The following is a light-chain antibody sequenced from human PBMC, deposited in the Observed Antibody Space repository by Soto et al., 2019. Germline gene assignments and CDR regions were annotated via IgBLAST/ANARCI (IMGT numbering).Light chain of an antibody. CDR1: QNINNL. CDR3: QQTYNLFS. V-gene: IGKV1-39*01. J-gene: IGKJ3*01. Sequence: DNQVTQSPSSLSASVGDRVSITCRTSQNINNLLNWYQCKPGKAPKLLIYAASNLQPGVPSRFCGSGSGTQFTLAINSLQPEDCATYYCQQTYNLFSFGPGTKLEI. CDR2: AAS.